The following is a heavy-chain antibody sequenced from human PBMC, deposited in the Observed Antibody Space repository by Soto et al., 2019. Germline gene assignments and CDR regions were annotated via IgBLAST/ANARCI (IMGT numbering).Heavy chain of an antibody. D-gene: IGHD7-27*01. CDR2: ISSSSSYI. Sequence: GGSLRLSCAASGFTFSSYSMNWARQAPGKGLEWVSSISSSSSYIYYADSVKGRFTISRDNAKNSLYLQMNSLRAEDTAVYYCARDRFWGSGYYYYYGMDVWGQGTTVTVSS. V-gene: IGHV3-21*01. CDR3: ARDRFWGSGYYYYYGMDV. CDR1: GFTFSSYS. J-gene: IGHJ6*02.